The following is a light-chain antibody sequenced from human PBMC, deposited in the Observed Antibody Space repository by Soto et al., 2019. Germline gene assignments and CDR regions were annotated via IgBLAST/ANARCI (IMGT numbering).Light chain of an antibody. V-gene: IGKV3-15*01. CDR3: QQYNDWPPKRT. Sequence: EVVMTQSPVTLSVSPGERATLSCRASQSITTNLAWYQQKPGQAPRLLIYGASTRATGVPARFSGSGSGTPFTLTINSLQSEDFAVYYCQQYNDWPPKRTFGQGTKVDIK. J-gene: IGKJ1*01. CDR2: GAS. CDR1: QSITTN.